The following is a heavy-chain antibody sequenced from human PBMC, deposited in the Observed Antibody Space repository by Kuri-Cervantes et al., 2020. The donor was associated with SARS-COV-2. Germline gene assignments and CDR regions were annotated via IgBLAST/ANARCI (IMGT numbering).Heavy chain of an antibody. CDR2: ISYDGRNT. CDR1: GFIFSDYA. Sequence: LSLTCEASGFIFSDYAIDWVRQAPGKGLEWVAIISYDGRNTKFADSVKGRFTISRDNSKKSLFLQMNSLRAEDTAVYYCASEVIPNPSEKYAYYGLDVWGQGTTVTVSS. CDR3: ASEVIPNPSEKYAYYGLDV. J-gene: IGHJ6*02. D-gene: IGHD1-26*01. V-gene: IGHV3-30*04.